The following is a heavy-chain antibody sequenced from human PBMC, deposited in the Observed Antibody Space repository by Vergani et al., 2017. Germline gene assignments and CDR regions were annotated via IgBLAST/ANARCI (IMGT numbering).Heavy chain of an antibody. V-gene: IGHV4-38-2*01. D-gene: IGHD3-10*01. CDR3: VRTVSLGFGEIKDGGWFDP. CDR2: IYHTGSG. Sequence: QVQLLESGPGLLKPSETLYPTCSVSGYSITSGYYWGWIRQPPGRGLEWIGRIYHTGSGYYNPSLKSRVTVSVDTSMNQVSLKLNSVTAADTAVYYCVRTVSLGFGEIKDGGWFDPWGQGTLVTVTS. CDR1: GYSITSGYY. J-gene: IGHJ5*02.